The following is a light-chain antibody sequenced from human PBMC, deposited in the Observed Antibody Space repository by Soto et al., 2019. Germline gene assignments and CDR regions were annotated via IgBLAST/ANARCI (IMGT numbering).Light chain of an antibody. V-gene: IGLV2-8*01. CDR2: EVT. CDR3: SSYGGSNNLV. J-gene: IGLJ3*02. Sequence: QSALTQPPSASGSPGQSVTIYCTGTSSDIADYNYVSWYQQHPGKAPKLMIYEVTKRPSGVPDRFSGSKSGNTASLTVSGLQAEDEADYYCSSYGGSNNLVFGGGTKLTVL. CDR1: SSDIADYNY.